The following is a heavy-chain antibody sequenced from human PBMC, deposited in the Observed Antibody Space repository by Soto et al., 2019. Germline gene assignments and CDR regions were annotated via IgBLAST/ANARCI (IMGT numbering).Heavy chain of an antibody. Sequence: GGSLSLSSAASGFTFSTYEMNLVRQAPGKGLEWVSYISSNGSTIYYADSVKGRFTISRDNAKNSLYLQMNSLRAEDTAVYYCARDPGYGMDVWGQGTTVTVSS. V-gene: IGHV3-48*03. J-gene: IGHJ6*02. CDR2: ISSNGSTI. CDR1: GFTFSTYE. CDR3: ARDPGYGMDV.